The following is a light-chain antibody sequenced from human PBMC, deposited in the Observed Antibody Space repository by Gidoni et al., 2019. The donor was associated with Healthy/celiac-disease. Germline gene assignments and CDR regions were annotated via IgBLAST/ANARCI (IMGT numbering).Light chain of an antibody. J-gene: IGKJ2*01. CDR1: QSISSY. CDR2: AAS. CDR3: QQSYSTPQT. V-gene: IGKV1-39*01. Sequence: IKLTQSPSSLSASVGDRVTITCRGSQSISSYLNWYQQKPGKAPKLLIYAASSLQSGVPSRFSGSGSGTDFTLTISSLQPEDFATYYCQQSYSTPQTFGQGTKLEIK.